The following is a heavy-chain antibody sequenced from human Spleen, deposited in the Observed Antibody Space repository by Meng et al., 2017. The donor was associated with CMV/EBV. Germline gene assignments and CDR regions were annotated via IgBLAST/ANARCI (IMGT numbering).Heavy chain of an antibody. V-gene: IGHV1-69*05. D-gene: IGHD6-13*01. CDR2: IIPIFGTT. CDR3: ASEMTAAGTGDFDY. J-gene: IGHJ4*02. CDR1: GSSFSNYA. Sequence: ASGSSFSNYAMSWVRQAPGQGLEWMGGIIPIFGTTNYAQKFQGRVTITTDESTRTAYMELSSLRSEDTAVYYCASEMTAAGTGDFDYWGQGTLVTVSS.